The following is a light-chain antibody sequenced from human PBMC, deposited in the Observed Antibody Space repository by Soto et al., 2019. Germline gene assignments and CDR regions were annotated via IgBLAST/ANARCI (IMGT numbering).Light chain of an antibody. CDR3: SSYTSSRTLEV. CDR1: SSDVGGYNY. CDR2: EVN. Sequence: QSVLTQPASVSGSPGQSITISCTGTSSDVGGYNYVSWYQQHPGKAPTLMIYEVNNRPSGVSDRFSGSKSGNTASLTISGLQAEDEADYYCSSYTSSRTLEVFGSGTKLTVL. V-gene: IGLV2-14*01. J-gene: IGLJ1*01.